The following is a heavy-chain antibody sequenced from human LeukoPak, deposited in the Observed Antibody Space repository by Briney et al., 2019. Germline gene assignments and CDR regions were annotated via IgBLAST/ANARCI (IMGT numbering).Heavy chain of an antibody. Sequence: GGSLRLSCAASGFTLSSNYMSSVRQAPRKGLEWVSVIYSGGSTYYADSVKGRFTISRDNSKNTLYLQMNSLRAEDTAVYYCAMRYYYGSGSYLDYWGQGTLVTVSS. CDR1: GFTLSSNY. J-gene: IGHJ4*02. V-gene: IGHV3-66*02. CDR3: AMRYYYGSGSYLDY. CDR2: IYSGGST. D-gene: IGHD3-10*01.